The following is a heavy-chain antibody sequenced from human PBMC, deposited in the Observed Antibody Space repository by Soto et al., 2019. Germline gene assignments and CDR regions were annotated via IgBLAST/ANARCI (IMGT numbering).Heavy chain of an antibody. V-gene: IGHV3-23*01. D-gene: IGHD6-19*01. CDR2: ISGSGGST. CDR3: AKGIAVQGFKYLIPVAGNYYYMDV. J-gene: IGHJ6*03. Sequence: GGSLRLSCAASGFTFSSYAMSWVRQAPGKGLEWVSAISGSGGSTYYADSVKGRFTISSDNSKNTLYLQMNSLTAEDTAVYYCAKGIAVQGFKYLIPVAGNYYYMDVWGKGTTVTVSS. CDR1: GFTFSSYA.